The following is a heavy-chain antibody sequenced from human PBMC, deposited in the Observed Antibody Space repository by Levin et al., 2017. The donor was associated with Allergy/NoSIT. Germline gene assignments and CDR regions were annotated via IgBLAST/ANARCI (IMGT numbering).Heavy chain of an antibody. Sequence: GESLKISCAASGFTFSSYAMSWVRQAPGKGLEWVSAISGSGGSTYYADSVKGRFTISRDNSKNTLYLQMNSLRAEDTAVYYCAKDTGNYYDSSGYGYWGQGTLVTVSS. CDR3: AKDTGNYYDSSGYGY. CDR1: GFTFSSYA. D-gene: IGHD3-22*01. J-gene: IGHJ4*02. V-gene: IGHV3-23*01. CDR2: ISGSGGST.